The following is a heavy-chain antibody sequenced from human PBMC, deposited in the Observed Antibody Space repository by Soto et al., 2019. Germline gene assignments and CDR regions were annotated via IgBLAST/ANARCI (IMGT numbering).Heavy chain of an antibody. CDR1: GGTFSSYA. Sequence: GSSGKVSCKASGGTFSSYAISWVRQAPGQGLEWMGGIIPIFGTANYAQKFQGRVTITADESTSTAYMELSSLRSEDTAVYYCALRGYSYGESRFDYWGQGTPVTVSS. D-gene: IGHD5-18*01. CDR3: ALRGYSYGESRFDY. V-gene: IGHV1-69*13. J-gene: IGHJ4*02. CDR2: IIPIFGTA.